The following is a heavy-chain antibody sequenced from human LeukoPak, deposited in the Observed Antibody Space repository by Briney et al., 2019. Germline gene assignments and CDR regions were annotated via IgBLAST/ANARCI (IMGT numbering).Heavy chain of an antibody. Sequence: ASVKVSCKASGYIFTSYGISWVRQAPGQGLEWMGWIIAYNGNTNYAQKLQGRVTMTTDTSTSTAYMELRSLRSDDTAVYYCARSPGPYYSDSSGYYRDWGQGTLVTVSS. CDR3: ARSPGPYYSDSSGYYRD. CDR1: GYIFTSYG. CDR2: IIAYNGNT. D-gene: IGHD3-22*01. V-gene: IGHV1-18*01. J-gene: IGHJ4*02.